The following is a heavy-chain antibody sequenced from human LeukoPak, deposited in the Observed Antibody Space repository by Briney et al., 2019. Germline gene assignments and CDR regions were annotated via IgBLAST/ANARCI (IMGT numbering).Heavy chain of an antibody. Sequence: ASVKVSCKASGYTFTGYYMHWVRKAPGQGLEWMGWIDVNSGDTYYAQKFQGRVTMTRDTSITTAYMELSRLTPEDTAMYYCARDSGGRSDYWGQGTLATVSS. J-gene: IGHJ4*02. D-gene: IGHD1-26*01. CDR2: IDVNSGDT. CDR1: GYTFTGYY. CDR3: ARDSGGRSDY. V-gene: IGHV1-2*02.